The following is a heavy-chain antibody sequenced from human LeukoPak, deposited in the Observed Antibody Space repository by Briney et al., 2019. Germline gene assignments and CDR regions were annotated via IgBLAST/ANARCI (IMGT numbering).Heavy chain of an antibody. D-gene: IGHD4-11*01. CDR3: AKDLYSNQHYYYYYMDV. CDR2: IRYDGSNK. J-gene: IGHJ6*03. V-gene: IGHV3-30*02. CDR1: GVTFSSYG. Sequence: GGSLRLSCAASGVTFSSYGMHWVRQAPGKGLEWVAFIRYDGSNKYYADSVKGRFTISRDNSKNTLYLQMNSLRAEDTAVYYCAKDLYSNQHYYYYYMDVWGKGTTVTVSS.